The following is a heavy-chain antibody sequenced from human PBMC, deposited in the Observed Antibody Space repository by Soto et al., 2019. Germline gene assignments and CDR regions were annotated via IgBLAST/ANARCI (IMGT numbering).Heavy chain of an antibody. CDR3: ARQVRSIATLQ. Sequence: ASVKVSCKASGGTFSSYAIGWVRQAPGQGLEWMGGIIPIFGTANYAQKFQGRVTITADESTSTAYMELSSLRSEDTAVYYCARQVRSIATLQWGQGTLVTVSS. J-gene: IGHJ4*02. D-gene: IGHD6-6*01. V-gene: IGHV1-69*13. CDR2: IIPIFGTA. CDR1: GGTFSSYA.